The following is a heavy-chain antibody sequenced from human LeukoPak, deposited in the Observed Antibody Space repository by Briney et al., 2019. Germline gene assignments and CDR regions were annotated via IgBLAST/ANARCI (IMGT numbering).Heavy chain of an antibody. Sequence: SETLSLTCTVSGGSISSYYWTWIRQPPGKGLERSGFIYNTRSTNYNPSLKSRVAISFDTSKNQFSLKLNSVTAADTAVYYCARRNILTEGEAFDTWGQGTMVTVSS. V-gene: IGHV4-59*08. D-gene: IGHD3-9*01. CDR2: IYNTRST. CDR3: ARRNILTEGEAFDT. CDR1: GGSISSYY. J-gene: IGHJ3*02.